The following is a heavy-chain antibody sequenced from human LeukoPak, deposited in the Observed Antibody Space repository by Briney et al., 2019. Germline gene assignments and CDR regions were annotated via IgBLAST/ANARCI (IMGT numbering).Heavy chain of an antibody. V-gene: IGHV3-21*01. Sequence: GGSLRLSCAASGFTFSSYSMNWVHQAPGKGLEWVSSISSSSSYIYYADSVKGRFTISRDNAKNSLYLQMNSLRAEDTGVYYCARAPSEIGGYYPEYFRHWGQGTLVTVSS. CDR1: GFTFSSYS. CDR3: ARAPSEIGGYYPEYFRH. CDR2: ISSSSSYI. D-gene: IGHD3-22*01. J-gene: IGHJ1*01.